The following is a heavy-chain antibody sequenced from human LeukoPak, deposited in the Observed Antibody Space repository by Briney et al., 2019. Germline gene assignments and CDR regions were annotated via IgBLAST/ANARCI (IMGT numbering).Heavy chain of an antibody. CDR3: ARVSSWYLGEVY. Sequence: PSGTLSLTCAVSGGPINTTNWWTWVRQPPGKGLEWIGEIYHSGSTNYNPSLKSRVTLLVDRSKNQFSLKLSSVTAADTAVYFCARVSSWYLGEVYWGQGTLVTVSS. J-gene: IGHJ4*02. CDR1: GGPINTTNW. D-gene: IGHD6-13*01. CDR2: IYHSGST. V-gene: IGHV4-4*02.